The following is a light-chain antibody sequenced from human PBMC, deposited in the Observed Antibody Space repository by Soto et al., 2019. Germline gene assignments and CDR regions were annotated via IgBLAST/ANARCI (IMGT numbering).Light chain of an antibody. CDR3: CSYAGSSTLVYV. J-gene: IGLJ1*01. CDR1: SSDVGSYNL. V-gene: IGLV2-23*01. Sequence: QSVLTQPASVSGSPGQSITISCTGTSSDVGSYNLVSWYQQHPGKAPKLMIYEGSKRPSGVSNRFSGSKSGNTASLTISGLQAEDEADYYCCSYAGSSTLVYVFGTGTKLTVL. CDR2: EGS.